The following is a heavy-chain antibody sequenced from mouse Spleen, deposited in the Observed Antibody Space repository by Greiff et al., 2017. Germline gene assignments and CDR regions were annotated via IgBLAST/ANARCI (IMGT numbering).Heavy chain of an antibody. J-gene: IGHJ1*01. Sequence: QVQLQQSGAELVRPGTSVKISCKASGYTFTNYWLGWVKQRPGHGLEWIGDIYPGGGYTNYNEKFKGKATLTADTSSSTAYMQLSSLTSEDSAVYFCARHYGYWYFDVWGAGTTVTVSS. CDR3: ARHYGYWYFDV. CDR2: IYPGGGYT. V-gene: IGHV1-63*02. D-gene: IGHD1-1*01. CDR1: GYTFTNYW.